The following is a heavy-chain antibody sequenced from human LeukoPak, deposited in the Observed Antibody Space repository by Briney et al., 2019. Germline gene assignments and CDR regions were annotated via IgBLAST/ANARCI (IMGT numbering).Heavy chain of an antibody. CDR3: ARDIGFTVVRGAMLYFYAMDV. J-gene: IGHJ6*02. V-gene: IGHV3-11*01. D-gene: IGHD3-10*01. CDR1: GFTFTDYY. Sequence: GGSLRLSCTASGFTFTDYYMSWIRQAPGKGLEWISYISPNSETKYYADSVKGRFTISRDNAKNSLYLQMNSLTAEDTAVYFCARDIGFTVVRGAMLYFYAMDVWGQGTTVTISS. CDR2: ISPNSETK.